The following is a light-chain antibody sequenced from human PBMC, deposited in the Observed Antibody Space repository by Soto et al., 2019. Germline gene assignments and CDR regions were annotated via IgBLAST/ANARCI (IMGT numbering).Light chain of an antibody. CDR1: SSDIGAYNY. CDR2: EVT. J-gene: IGLJ1*01. CDR3: SSYSSAVAFV. V-gene: IGLV2-14*01. Sequence: QSALTQPASVSGSPGQSITISCTGTSSDIGAYNYVSWYQQHPGKAPKLMIYEVTNQPSGISDRFSASRSGNTASLSISGLQAEDEADYFCSSYSSAVAFVFGTGTKVTVL.